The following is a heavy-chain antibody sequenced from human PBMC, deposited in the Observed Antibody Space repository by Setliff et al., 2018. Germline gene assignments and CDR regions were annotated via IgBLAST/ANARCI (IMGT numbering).Heavy chain of an antibody. J-gene: IGHJ4*02. CDR3: ARQPSSGSYYNPRPYYFDY. CDR2: MYYSGAT. D-gene: IGHD3-10*01. Sequence: SETLSLTCTVSGDSMSNYYWNWIRQPPGKGLEWIGYMYYSGATNYNPSPKSRVTMSVDTSKNQFSLNLISVTAADTAVYYCARQPSSGSYYNPRPYYFDYWGQGTLVTVSS. V-gene: IGHV4-59*01. CDR1: GDSMSNYY.